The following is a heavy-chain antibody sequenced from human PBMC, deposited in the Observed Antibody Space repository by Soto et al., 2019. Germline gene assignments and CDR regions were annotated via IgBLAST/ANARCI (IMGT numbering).Heavy chain of an antibody. V-gene: IGHV4-38-2*01. J-gene: IGHJ4*02. D-gene: IGHD1-26*01. Sequence: SETLSLTCAVSGYSISSGYYWGWIRQPPGKGLEWIGSIYHSGRTYYNPSLKSRLTISLDTSKNQFSLKLTSVTAADTALYFCATTSGSLTYSGPGTLVTVYS. CDR2: IYHSGRT. CDR1: GYSISSGYY. CDR3: ATTSGSLTY.